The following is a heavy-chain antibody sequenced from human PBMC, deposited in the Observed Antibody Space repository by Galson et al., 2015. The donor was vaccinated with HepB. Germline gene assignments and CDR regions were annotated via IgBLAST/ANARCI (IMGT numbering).Heavy chain of an antibody. CDR1: GGSISSYY. CDR3: ARVRAGTVTD. CDR2: IYYSGST. J-gene: IGHJ4*02. D-gene: IGHD6-19*01. V-gene: IGHV4-59*01. Sequence: SETLSLTCTVSGGSISSYYWSWIRQPPGRGLEWIGYIYYSGSTNYNPSLKSRVTISVDTSKNQFSLKLSSVTAADTAVYYCARVRAGTVTDWGQGTLVTVSS.